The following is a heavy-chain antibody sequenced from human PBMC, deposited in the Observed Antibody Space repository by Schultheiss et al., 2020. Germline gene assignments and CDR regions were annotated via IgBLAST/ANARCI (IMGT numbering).Heavy chain of an antibody. CDR3: ARHKRAVAAFYFDY. D-gene: IGHD6-19*01. CDR2: IYYSGST. CDR1: GVSVYSDTYH. J-gene: IGHJ4*02. Sequence: SQTLSLTCTVFGVSVYSDTYHWSWVRQPPGKGLEWLGYIYYSGSTYYNPSLKSRVTISVDTSKNQFSLKLSSVTAADTAVYYCARHKRAVAAFYFDYWGQGTLVTVSS. V-gene: IGHV4-39*01.